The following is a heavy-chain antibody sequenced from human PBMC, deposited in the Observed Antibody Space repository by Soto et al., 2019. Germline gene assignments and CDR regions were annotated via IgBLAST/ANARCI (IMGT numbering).Heavy chain of an antibody. CDR1: GSSITYINNHY. J-gene: IGHJ6*02. CDR2: ISDIAYT. Sequence: AETQSLTCTDSGSSITYINNHYWSWFRLPPGKGLEWIGYISDIAYTSYNPSLKGRVSISVDTSKNQFSLTLTSVTAADTAVYDCARQGFGVLHGLVDVWGQGTTVTVYS. D-gene: IGHD3-10*01. V-gene: IGHV4-61*05. CDR3: ARQGFGVLHGLVDV.